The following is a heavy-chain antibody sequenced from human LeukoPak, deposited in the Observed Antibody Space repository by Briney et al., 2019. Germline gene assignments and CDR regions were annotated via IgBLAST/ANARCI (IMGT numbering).Heavy chain of an antibody. D-gene: IGHD1-26*01. J-gene: IGHJ4*02. CDR1: GGSLSSSNW. V-gene: IGHV4-4*02. CDR2: IYHSGST. Sequence: PSGTLSLTRAVSGGSLSSSNWWSWVRPPPGKGLEWIGEIYHSGSTNYNPSLKSRVTISVDKSKNQFSLKLSSVTAADTAVYYCARMTGWELRGYFDYWGQGTLVTVSS. CDR3: ARMTGWELRGYFDY.